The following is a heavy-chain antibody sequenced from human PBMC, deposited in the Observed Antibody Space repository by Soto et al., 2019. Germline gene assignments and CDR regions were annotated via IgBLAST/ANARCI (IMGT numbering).Heavy chain of an antibody. V-gene: IGHV2-70*11. CDR3: ARNPDTAMGLYYYYGMDV. J-gene: IGHJ6*02. CDR1: VFSLSTSGMC. Sequence: PTLVNPTQTLTLTCTFSVFSLSTSGMCVSWIRQPPGKALEWLARIDWDDDKYYSTSLKTRLTISKDTSKNQVVLTMTNMDPVDTATYYCARNPDTAMGLYYYYGMDVWGQGTTVTVS. D-gene: IGHD5-18*01. CDR2: IDWDDDK.